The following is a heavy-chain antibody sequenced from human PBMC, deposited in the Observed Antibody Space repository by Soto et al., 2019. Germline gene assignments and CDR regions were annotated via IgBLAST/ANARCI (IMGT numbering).Heavy chain of an antibody. CDR2: ISGSGGST. Sequence: PGGSLRLSCAASGFTFSSYAMSWVRQAPGKGLEWVSAISGSGGSTYYADSVKGRFTISRDNSKNTLYLQMNSLRAEDTAVYYCAKDGGIAAARDGWYFDYWGQGTLVTVSS. J-gene: IGHJ4*02. CDR3: AKDGGIAAARDGWYFDY. V-gene: IGHV3-23*01. D-gene: IGHD6-13*01. CDR1: GFTFSSYA.